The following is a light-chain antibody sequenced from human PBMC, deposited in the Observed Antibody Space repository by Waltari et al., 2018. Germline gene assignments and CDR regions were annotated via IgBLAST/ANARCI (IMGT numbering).Light chain of an antibody. Sequence: DIVMTQSPDSLAVSLGERATIKCKSSQSLLSNADNKNYLAWFHQKPGQPPKLLIYWAFIRESGVPDRFSGGGSGTDFTLTISNLQAEDVAVYYCQQHYGSPLTFGPGTRVDIK. CDR3: QQHYGSPLT. J-gene: IGKJ3*01. CDR1: QSLLSNADNKNY. CDR2: WAF. V-gene: IGKV4-1*01.